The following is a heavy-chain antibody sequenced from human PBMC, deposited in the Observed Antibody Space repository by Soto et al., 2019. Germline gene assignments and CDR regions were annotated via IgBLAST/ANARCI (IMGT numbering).Heavy chain of an antibody. CDR1: GFTFSGYW. V-gene: IGHV3-7*04. J-gene: IGHJ4*02. CDR3: ARGGGHNLEY. D-gene: IGHD1-1*01. CDR2: LNNDGSQT. Sequence: HPGGSLRLSCAVSGFTFSGYWMSWVRQAPGKGLEWVAILNNDGSQTNYVDSVRGRFSISRDNTKNSLYLQMNSLRVEDTAVYFCARGGGHNLEYWGKGALVTVSS.